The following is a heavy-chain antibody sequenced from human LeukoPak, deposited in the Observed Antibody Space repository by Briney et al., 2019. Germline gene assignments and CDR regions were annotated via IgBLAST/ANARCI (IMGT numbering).Heavy chain of an antibody. CDR1: GFTFSSYA. D-gene: IGHD5-18*01. J-gene: IGHJ4*02. V-gene: IGHV3-30-3*01. Sequence: GGSLRPSCAASGFTFSSYAMHWVRQAPGKGLEWVAVISFDAISQYYADSVKGRFTISRDNSKNTLYLQMNSLRAEDTAVYYCAKDRSVYSYGYFDYWGQGTLVTVSS. CDR3: AKDRSVYSYGYFDY. CDR2: ISFDAISQ.